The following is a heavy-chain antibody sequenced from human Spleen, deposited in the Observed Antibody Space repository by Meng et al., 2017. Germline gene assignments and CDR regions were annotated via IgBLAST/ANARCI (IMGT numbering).Heavy chain of an antibody. CDR3: AMHYYDSSGYYYYFDY. CDR1: GYSFTTYW. Sequence: GGSLRLSCQGSGYSFTTYWIAWVRQMPGKGLEWMGIIYPGDSDTRYSPSFQGQVTISADKSISTAYLQWSSLKASDTAMYYCAMHYYDSSGYYYYFDYWGQGTLVTVSS. J-gene: IGHJ4*02. CDR2: IYPGDSDT. D-gene: IGHD3-22*01. V-gene: IGHV5-51*01.